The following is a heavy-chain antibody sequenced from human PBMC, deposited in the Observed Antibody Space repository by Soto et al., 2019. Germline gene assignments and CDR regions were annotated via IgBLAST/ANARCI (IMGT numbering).Heavy chain of an antibody. CDR3: ARQSPDYLGSVGWFDP. J-gene: IGHJ5*02. V-gene: IGHV4-39*01. Sequence: NPSETLSLTCTVSGGSISSSSYYWVWIRQPPGKGPEWIGSIYYSGTTYYNPSLKSRVTISVDTSKNQFSLKLRSVTAADTAVYYCARQSPDYLGSVGWFDPWGQGTLVTVSS. CDR1: GGSISSSSYY. CDR2: IYYSGTT. D-gene: IGHD1-26*01.